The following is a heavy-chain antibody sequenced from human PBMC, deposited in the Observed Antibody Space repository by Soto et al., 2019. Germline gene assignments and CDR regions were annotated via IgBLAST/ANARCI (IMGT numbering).Heavy chain of an antibody. CDR3: ARDGGDDYFDY. J-gene: IGHJ4*02. D-gene: IGHD4-17*01. CDR1: GFTFSSYA. CDR2: ISYDGSNK. V-gene: IGHV3-30-3*01. Sequence: QVQLVESGGGVVQPGRSLRLSCAASGFTFSSYAMYWVRQAPGKGLEWVAVISYDGSNKYYADSVKGRFTISRDNSKNTLYLQMNSLRAEDTAVYYCARDGGDDYFDYWGQGTLVTVSS.